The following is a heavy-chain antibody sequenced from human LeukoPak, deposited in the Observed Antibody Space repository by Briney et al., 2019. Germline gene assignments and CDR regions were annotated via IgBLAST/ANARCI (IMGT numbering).Heavy chain of an antibody. V-gene: IGHV1-18*01. CDR1: GYTFTSYG. CDR2: ISAYNGNT. CDR3: ARDRAPDIPGYFDY. J-gene: IGHJ4*02. D-gene: IGHD2-21*01. Sequence: ASMKVSCKASGYTFTSYGISWVRQAPGQGLEWMGWISAYNGNTNYAQKLQGRVTMTTDTSTSTAYMELRSLRSDDTAVYYCARDRAPDIPGYFDYWGQGTLVTVSS.